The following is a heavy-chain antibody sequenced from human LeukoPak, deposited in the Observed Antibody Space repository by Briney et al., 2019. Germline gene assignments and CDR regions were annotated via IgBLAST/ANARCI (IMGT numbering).Heavy chain of an antibody. D-gene: IGHD3-9*01. CDR1: GYTFTSYA. CDR3: ARPQPRRYFDWLLLD. Sequence: ASVKVSCKASGYTFTSYAMNWVRQAPGQGLEWMGWINTNTGNPTYAQGFTGRFVFSLDTSVSTAYLQISSLKAEDTAVYYCARPQPRRYFDWLLLDWGQGTLVTVSS. V-gene: IGHV7-4-1*02. CDR2: INTNTGNP. J-gene: IGHJ4*02.